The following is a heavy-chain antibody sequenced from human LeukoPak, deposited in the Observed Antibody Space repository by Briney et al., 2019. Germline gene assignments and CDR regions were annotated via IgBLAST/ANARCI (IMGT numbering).Heavy chain of an antibody. D-gene: IGHD6-19*01. CDR3: ARDSIAVTPYGMDV. J-gene: IGHJ6*02. Sequence: GRSLRLSSAASGFTFSSYAMHWVRQAPGKGLEWVAVISYDGSNKYYAHSVKGRFTISRDNYKNTLYLQMNSLRAEDTAVYYCARDSIAVTPYGMDVWGQGTTVTVSS. V-gene: IGHV3-30*04. CDR2: ISYDGSNK. CDR1: GFTFSSYA.